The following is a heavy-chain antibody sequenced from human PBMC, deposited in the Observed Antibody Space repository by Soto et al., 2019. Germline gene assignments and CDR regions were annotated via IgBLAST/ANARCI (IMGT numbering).Heavy chain of an antibody. J-gene: IGHJ5*02. Sequence: SETLSLTCTVSGDSIGSGAYYWSWIRQHPGKGLECIGYIYYSGSTYYNPSLKSRVTISQDMSKNRFSLKLSSVTAADTAVYYCAREDEGWLDPWGQGTLVTVS. CDR2: IYYSGST. V-gene: IGHV4-31*03. CDR3: AREDEGWLDP. CDR1: GDSIGSGAYY.